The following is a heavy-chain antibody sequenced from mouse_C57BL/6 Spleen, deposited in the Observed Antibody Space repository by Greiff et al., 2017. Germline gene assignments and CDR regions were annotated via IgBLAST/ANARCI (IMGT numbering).Heavy chain of an antibody. CDR2: IYPSDSET. D-gene: IGHD2-12*01. Sequence: VQLQQPGAELVRPGSSVKLSCKASGYTFTSYWMDWVKQRPGQGLEWIGNIYPSDSETHYNQKFKDKATLTVDKSSSTAYMQLSSLTSEDSAVYYCGRTYSNDGGRAMDYWGQGTSVTVSS. J-gene: IGHJ4*01. CDR1: GYTFTSYW. V-gene: IGHV1-61*01. CDR3: GRTYSNDGGRAMDY.